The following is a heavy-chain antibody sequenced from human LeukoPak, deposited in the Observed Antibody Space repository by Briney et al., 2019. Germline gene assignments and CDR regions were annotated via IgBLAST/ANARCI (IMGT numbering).Heavy chain of an antibody. D-gene: IGHD5-24*01. CDR2: IYNSGST. CDR1: GGSFSGYY. V-gene: IGHV4-34*01. CDR3: ARDPSSSATSDF. Sequence: SETLSLTCAVYGGSFSGYYWGWIRQPPGKGLEWIGSIYNSGSTYYNPSLKSRVTISVDRSKNQFSLKLSSVTAADTAVYYCARDPSSSATSDFWGQGTLVTVSS. J-gene: IGHJ4*02.